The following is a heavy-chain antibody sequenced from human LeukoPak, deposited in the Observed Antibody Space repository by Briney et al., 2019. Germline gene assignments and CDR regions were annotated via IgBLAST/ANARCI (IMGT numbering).Heavy chain of an antibody. CDR2: IYYISNT. CDR3: ARTQSQSGSYRYYFGY. J-gene: IGHJ4*02. CDR1: GASVGSAGYH. D-gene: IGHD1-26*01. Sequence: SETLSLTCTVSGASVGSAGYHWSWIRQPPGGGLEWIGYIYYISNTNYNPSLKSRVTMSVDPSKNQSSLKLNSVTAADTAVYYCARTQSQSGSYRYYFGYWGQGTLVTASS. V-gene: IGHV4-61*08.